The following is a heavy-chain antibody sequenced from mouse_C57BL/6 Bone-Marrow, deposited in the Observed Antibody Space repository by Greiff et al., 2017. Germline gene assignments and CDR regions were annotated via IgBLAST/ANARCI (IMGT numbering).Heavy chain of an antibody. Sequence: VMLVESGPELVKPGASVKLSCKASGYTFTSYAINWVKQRPGQGLEWIGWIYPRDGSTKYNEKFKGKATLTVDTSSSTAYMELHSLTSEDSAVYFCARDYGSSYWYFDVWGTGTTVTVSS. J-gene: IGHJ1*03. CDR3: ARDYGSSYWYFDV. D-gene: IGHD1-1*01. CDR2: IYPRDGST. CDR1: GYTFTSYA. V-gene: IGHV1-85*01.